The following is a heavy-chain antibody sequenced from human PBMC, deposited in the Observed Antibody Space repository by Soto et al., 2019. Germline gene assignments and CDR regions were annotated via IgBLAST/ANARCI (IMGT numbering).Heavy chain of an antibody. Sequence: PGGSLRLSCAASGFTFRSYWMSWVRQAPGKGLEWVANINQDGSGRYYVDVVEGRFTISRDNAKNSLYLHMHRLRVEETAASYFAKAAEMYAMDWGQGILVTVSS. D-gene: IGHD2-8*01. J-gene: IGHJ4*02. CDR3: AKAAEMYAMD. V-gene: IGHV3-7*03. CDR1: GFTFRSYW. CDR2: INQDGSGR.